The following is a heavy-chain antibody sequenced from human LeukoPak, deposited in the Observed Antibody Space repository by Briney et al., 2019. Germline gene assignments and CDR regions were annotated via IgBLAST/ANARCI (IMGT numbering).Heavy chain of an antibody. Sequence: SQTLSLTCAISGDSVSSNSAAWNWIRQSPSRGLEWLGRTYYRSKWNYDYAVSVKSRITINPDTFRNQFSLQLNSVTPEDTAVYYCARAPIAVAGGNWFDPWGREPWSPSPQ. CDR2: TYYRSKWNY. D-gene: IGHD6-19*01. CDR3: ARAPIAVAGGNWFDP. CDR1: GDSVSSNSAA. J-gene: IGHJ5*02. V-gene: IGHV6-1*01.